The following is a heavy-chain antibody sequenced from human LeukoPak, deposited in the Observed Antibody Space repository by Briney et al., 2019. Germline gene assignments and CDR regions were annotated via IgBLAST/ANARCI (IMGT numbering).Heavy chain of an antibody. J-gene: IGHJ4*02. V-gene: IGHV1-8*01. D-gene: IGHD6-13*01. Sequence: ASVKVSCKTSGYRFTNLDINWVRQAPGQGLEWMGWMNPDNGNTGYAQKFQGRVSMSGDTSISTAFMVLSSLRSDDTALYFCARGPRESSSSDYWGQGTLVTVSS. CDR2: MNPDNGNT. CDR3: ARGPRESSSSDY. CDR1: GYRFTNLD.